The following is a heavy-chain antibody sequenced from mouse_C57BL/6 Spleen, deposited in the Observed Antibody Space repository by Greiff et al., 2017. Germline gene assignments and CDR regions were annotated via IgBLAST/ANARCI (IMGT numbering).Heavy chain of an antibody. D-gene: IGHD2-2*01. CDR3: VREGGGYTRYAMDY. J-gene: IGHJ4*01. CDR2: IRSKSSNYAT. CDR1: GFTFNTYA. Sequence: DVQLVESGGGLVQPKGSLKLSCAASGFTFNTYAMHWVRQAPGKGLEWVARIRSKSSNYATYYADSVKDRFTISRDDSQSMLYLQMNNLKTEDTAMYYCVREGGGYTRYAMDYWGQGTSVTVSS. V-gene: IGHV10-3*01.